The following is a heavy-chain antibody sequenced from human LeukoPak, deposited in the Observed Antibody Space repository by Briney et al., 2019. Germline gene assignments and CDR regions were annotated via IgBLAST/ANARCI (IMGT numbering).Heavy chain of an antibody. D-gene: IGHD5-12*01. V-gene: IGHV1-2*02. CDR2: INPNSGGT. Sequence: ASVKVSCKAAGYTFTGYYMHWVRQAPGQGLEWMGWINPNSGGTNYAQKFQGRVTMTRDTSISTAYMELSRLRSDDTAVYYCARPCSHYSGYPGYWGQGTLVTVSS. CDR3: ARPCSHYSGYPGY. J-gene: IGHJ4*02. CDR1: GYTFTGYY.